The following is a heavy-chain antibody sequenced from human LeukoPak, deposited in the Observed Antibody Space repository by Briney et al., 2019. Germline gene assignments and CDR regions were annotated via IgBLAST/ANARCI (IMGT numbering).Heavy chain of an antibody. D-gene: IGHD3-10*01. CDR1: GFTFSSYR. J-gene: IGHJ3*02. V-gene: IGHV3-21*01. Sequence: GGSLRLSCAASGFTFSSYRMNWVRQAPGKGLEWVSSIRSSSSYIYYADSVKGRFTISRDNAKNSLYLQMNSLRAEDTAVYYCARDNTWFGELPWYAFDIWGQGTMVTVSS. CDR3: ARDNTWFGELPWYAFDI. CDR2: IRSSSSYI.